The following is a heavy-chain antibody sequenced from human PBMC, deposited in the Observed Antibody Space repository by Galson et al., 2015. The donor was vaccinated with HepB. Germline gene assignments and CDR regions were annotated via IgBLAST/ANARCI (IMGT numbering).Heavy chain of an antibody. Sequence: SVKVSCKASGYTFTSYGISWVRQAPGQGLEWMGWISAYNGNTNYAQKLQGRVTVTTDTSTSTAYMELRSLRSDDTAVYYCARALRGRGSGIIWVYWGQGTLVTVSS. V-gene: IGHV1-18*01. CDR2: ISAYNGNT. J-gene: IGHJ4*02. CDR1: GYTFTSYG. D-gene: IGHD3-10*01. CDR3: ARALRGRGSGIIWVY.